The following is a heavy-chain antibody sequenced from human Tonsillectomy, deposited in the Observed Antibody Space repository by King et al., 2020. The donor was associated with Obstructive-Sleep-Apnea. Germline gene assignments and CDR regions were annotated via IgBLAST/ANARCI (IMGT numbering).Heavy chain of an antibody. CDR1: VFTFSTYA. CDR3: AKDEVGVSPFDY. J-gene: IGHJ4*02. D-gene: IGHD3-10*01. Sequence: VQLVESGGGLVQPGGSLRLSCAASVFTFSTYAMSWVRQAPGKGLEWVSGISGSGGGRYYADSVKGRFTISRDNSKNTLYLQMNSLRADDTAVYYCAKDEVGVSPFDYWGQGTLVTVSS. CDR2: ISGSGGGR. V-gene: IGHV3-23*04.